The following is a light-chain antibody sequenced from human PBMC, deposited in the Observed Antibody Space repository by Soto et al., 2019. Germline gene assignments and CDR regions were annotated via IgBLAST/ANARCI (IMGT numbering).Light chain of an antibody. CDR3: SSYSSSSTMV. CDR1: SSDVGGYNY. J-gene: IGLJ2*01. Sequence: QSALTQPASVSGSPGQSITISCTGASSDVGGYNYVSWYQQHPGKAPKLMIYDVINRPSGISNRFSGSKSGNTASLTISGLQVEDEADYYCSSYSSSSTMVFGGGTQLTVL. CDR2: DVI. V-gene: IGLV2-14*01.